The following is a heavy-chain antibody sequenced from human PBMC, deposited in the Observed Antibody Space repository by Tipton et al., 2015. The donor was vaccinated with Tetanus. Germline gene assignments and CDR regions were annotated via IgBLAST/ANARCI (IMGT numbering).Heavy chain of an antibody. CDR1: GGSASSGDW. D-gene: IGHD2-21*02. CDR3: ARFYCGGACHSPYYNGVDV. Sequence: TLSLTCAIYGGSASSGDWWSWVRQPPGKGLEWIGEVHHDGRTNYNVYLQSRVTISVDKSKNQFSLKMWSVTTADTAIYYCARFYCGGACHSPYYNGVDVWGQGTAVTVS. CDR2: VHHDGRT. V-gene: IGHV4-4*02. J-gene: IGHJ6*02.